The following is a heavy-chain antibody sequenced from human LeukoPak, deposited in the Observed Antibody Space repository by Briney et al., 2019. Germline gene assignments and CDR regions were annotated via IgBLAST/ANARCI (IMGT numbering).Heavy chain of an antibody. D-gene: IGHD6-13*01. CDR1: GFTFSSFA. V-gene: IGHV3-23*01. CDR2: ISVSGGTT. J-gene: IGHJ4*01. CDR3: AKGGSSSSSPYXD. Sequence: GGSLRLSCAASGFTFSSFAMSWVRQAPGKGLEWVSAISVSGGTTYYADSVKGRFTISRDNSKNTLYLQMNSLRAEDTAVYYCAKGGSSSSSPYXDWGXGTXVT.